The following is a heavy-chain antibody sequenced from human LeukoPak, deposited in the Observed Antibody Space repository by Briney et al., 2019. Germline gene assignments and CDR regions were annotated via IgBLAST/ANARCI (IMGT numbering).Heavy chain of an antibody. J-gene: IGHJ3*02. CDR3: AREAYYDSSGYRKDAFDI. D-gene: IGHD3-22*01. V-gene: IGHV3-7*01. CDR2: IKQDGSEK. CDR1: GFTFSSYW. Sequence: GGSLRLSCAASGFTFSSYWMSWVRQAPGKGLEWVANIKQDGSEKYYVDSVKGRFTISRDNAKNSLYLQMNSLRAEDTAVYYCAREAYYDSSGYRKDAFDIWGQGTMVTVSS.